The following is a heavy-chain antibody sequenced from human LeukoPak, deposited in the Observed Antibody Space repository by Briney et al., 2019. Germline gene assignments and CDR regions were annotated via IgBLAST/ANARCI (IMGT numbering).Heavy chain of an antibody. D-gene: IGHD3-10*01. Sequence: SETLSLTCAVYGGSFSGYYWSWIRQPPGKGLEWIGEINHSGSTNYNPSLKSRVTISVDTSKNQFSLKLSSVTAADTAVYYCARGRNRGYGSGSLFDYWGQGTLVTVSS. CDR3: ARGRNRGYGSGSLFDY. CDR2: INHSGST. V-gene: IGHV4-34*01. J-gene: IGHJ4*02. CDR1: GGSFSGYY.